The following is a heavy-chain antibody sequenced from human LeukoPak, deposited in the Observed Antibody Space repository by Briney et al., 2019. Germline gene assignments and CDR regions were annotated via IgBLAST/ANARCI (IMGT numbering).Heavy chain of an antibody. CDR3: AKVMTPARYCSSSSCYSSFYYFDY. Sequence: GGSLRLSCAASGFPFSSYGMHWVRQAPGKGLEWVAVISSDGSNQYYADSVKGRFTISRDNSKNTLYLQMNSLRAEDTAVFYCAKVMTPARYCSSSSCYSSFYYFDYWGQGTLVTVSS. J-gene: IGHJ4*02. CDR1: GFPFSSYG. V-gene: IGHV3-30*18. D-gene: IGHD2-15*01. CDR2: ISSDGSNQ.